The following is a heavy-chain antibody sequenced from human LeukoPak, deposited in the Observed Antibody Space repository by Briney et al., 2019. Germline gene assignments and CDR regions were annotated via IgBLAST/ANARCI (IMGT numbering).Heavy chain of an antibody. CDR2: IYYSGST. J-gene: IGHJ4*02. CDR3: ARVRQWLVGGYYFDY. V-gene: IGHV4-59*01. Sequence: SETLSLTCTVSGGSISSYYWSWIRQPPGKGLEWIGYIYYSGSTNYNPSLKSRVTISVDTSKNQFSLKLSSVTAADTAVYYCARVRQWLVGGYYFDYWGQGTLVTVSS. D-gene: IGHD6-19*01. CDR1: GGSISSYY.